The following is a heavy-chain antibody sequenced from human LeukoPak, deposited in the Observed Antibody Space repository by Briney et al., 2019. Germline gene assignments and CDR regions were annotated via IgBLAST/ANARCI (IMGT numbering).Heavy chain of an antibody. D-gene: IGHD3-22*01. J-gene: IGHJ4*02. CDR1: GGSISSGSYC. CDR3: ARGYYDSSGYYTPDFDY. V-gene: IGHV4-61*09. CDR2: IYSSGST. Sequence: PSQTLSLTCTVSGGSISSGSYCWSWIRQPAGKGLEWIGHIYSSGSTNYNPSLKSRVTISVDTSKNQFSLKLSSVTAADTAVYYCARGYYDSSGYYTPDFDYWGQGTLVTVSS.